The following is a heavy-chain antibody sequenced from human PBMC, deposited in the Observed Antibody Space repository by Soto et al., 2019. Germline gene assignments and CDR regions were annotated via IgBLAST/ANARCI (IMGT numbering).Heavy chain of an antibody. Sequence: RGGSLRLSCAASGFTFRTAWMSWVRQAPGKGLEWVGRIKSKIDGETTDYAAPVKGRFTMSRDDSKNTLYLQMNSLKTEDSAVYHCATLGIDLDYWGPGITVTVSS. CDR2: IKSKIDGETT. CDR1: GFTFRTAW. V-gene: IGHV3-15*01. CDR3: ATLGIDLDY. J-gene: IGHJ4*01. D-gene: IGHD6-13*01.